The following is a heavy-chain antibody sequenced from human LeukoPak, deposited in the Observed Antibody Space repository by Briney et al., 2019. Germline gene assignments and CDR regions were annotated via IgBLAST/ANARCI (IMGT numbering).Heavy chain of an antibody. V-gene: IGHV4-30-2*01. CDR1: GASMSSHGYS. CDR3: ARDRYYYGMDV. J-gene: IGHJ6*02. Sequence: PSQTLSLTCAVSGASMSSHGYSWSWIRQPPGKGLEFIGYIYHDGNTYYNPSLNSRVSISVDMSKNQFSLKLSSVTAADTAVYYCARDRYYYGMDVWGQGTTVTVSS. CDR2: IYHDGNT.